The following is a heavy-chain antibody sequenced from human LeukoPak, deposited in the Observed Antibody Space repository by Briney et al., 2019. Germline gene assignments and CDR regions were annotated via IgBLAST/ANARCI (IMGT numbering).Heavy chain of an antibody. CDR1: GGSISSYY. CDR3: ARVQYCSTTSCPIDP. J-gene: IGHJ5*02. V-gene: IGHV4-59*01. Sequence: SATLSLTCTVSGGSISSYYWSWIRPPPGKGLEWVGYIYNSGSTNYNPSLKSRVTISVDTSKNQFSLKMSSVTAADTAVYYCARVQYCSTTSCPIDPWGQGTLVTVSS. CDR2: IYNSGST. D-gene: IGHD2-2*01.